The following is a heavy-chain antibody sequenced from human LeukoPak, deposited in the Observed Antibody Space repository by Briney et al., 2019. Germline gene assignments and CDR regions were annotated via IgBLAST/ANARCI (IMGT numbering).Heavy chain of an antibody. D-gene: IGHD3-22*01. Sequence: ASVKVSCKASGYTFTGYYIYWVRQAPGQGLEWMGWINPNSGGTNYAQKFQGWVTMTRDTSISTAYMELSRLRSDDTAVYYCARSFYDSSGYYPFDYWGQGTLVTVSS. CDR2: INPNSGGT. V-gene: IGHV1-2*04. CDR1: GYTFTGYY. J-gene: IGHJ4*02. CDR3: ARSFYDSSGYYPFDY.